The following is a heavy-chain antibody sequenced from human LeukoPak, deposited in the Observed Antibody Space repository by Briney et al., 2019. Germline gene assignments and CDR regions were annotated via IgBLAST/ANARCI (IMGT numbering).Heavy chain of an antibody. CDR1: GGSISSSSYY. J-gene: IGHJ6*02. V-gene: IGHV4-39*07. D-gene: IGHD6-13*01. Sequence: PSETLSLTCTVSGGSISSSSYYWGWIRQPPGKGLEWIGSIYYSGSTYYNPSLKSRVTISVDTSKNQFSLKLSSVTAADTAVYYCARDHAAAGYYYGMDVWGQGTTVTVSS. CDR3: ARDHAAAGYYYGMDV. CDR2: IYYSGST.